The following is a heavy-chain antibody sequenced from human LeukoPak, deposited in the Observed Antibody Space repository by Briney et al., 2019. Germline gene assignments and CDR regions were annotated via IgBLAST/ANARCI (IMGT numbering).Heavy chain of an antibody. J-gene: IGHJ6*03. D-gene: IGHD2-8*01. CDR2: IYSDNT. CDR1: GFTVSSNS. CDR3: ARVMVPARRWDYYYYYYMDV. V-gene: IGHV3-53*01. Sequence: GGSLRLSCTVSGFTVSSNSMSWVRQAPGKGLEWVSFIYSDNTHYSDSVKGRFTISRDNSKNTLYLQMNSLRAEDTAVYYCARVMVPARRWDYYYYYYMDVWGEGTTVTVSS.